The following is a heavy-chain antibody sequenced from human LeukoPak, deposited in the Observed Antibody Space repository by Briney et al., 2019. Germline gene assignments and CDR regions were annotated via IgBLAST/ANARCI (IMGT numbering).Heavy chain of an antibody. CDR1: GGSISSYY. Sequence: SETLSLTCTVSGGSISSYYWSWIRQPAGKGLEWIGRIYTSGSTNYNPSLKSRVTMSVDTSKNQFSLKLSSVTAADTAVYYCARDLRDYDFWSGYLWFDPWGQGTLVTVSS. CDR2: IYTSGST. CDR3: ARDLRDYDFWSGYLWFDP. J-gene: IGHJ5*02. D-gene: IGHD3-3*01. V-gene: IGHV4-4*07.